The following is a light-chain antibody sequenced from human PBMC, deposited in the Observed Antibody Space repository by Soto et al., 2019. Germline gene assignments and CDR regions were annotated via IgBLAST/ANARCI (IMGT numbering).Light chain of an antibody. CDR1: NDDIGAYQY. J-gene: IGLJ3*02. CDR3: SSFTTSFTVM. V-gene: IGLV2-14*01. Sequence: QSALTQPASVSGSPGQSITISCTGSNDDIGAYQYVSWYQHHPGKAPRLILYDVIDRPSGISSRFSGSKSDNSASLTISGLQAEDEADYYCSSFTTSFTVMFGGGTKLTVL. CDR2: DVI.